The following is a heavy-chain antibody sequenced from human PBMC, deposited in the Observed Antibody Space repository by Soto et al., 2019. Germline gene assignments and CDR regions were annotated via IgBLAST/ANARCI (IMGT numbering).Heavy chain of an antibody. CDR3: ARGGVGATSYYYYGMDV. CDR1: GFTFSSYG. Sequence: EVQLVESGGGLVQPGGSLRLSCAASGFTFSSYGMHWVRQAPGKGLEYVSAISSNGGSTYYANSVKGRFTISRDNSKNTLYLQMGSLRAEDMAVYYCARGGVGATSYYYYGMDVWGQGTTVTVSS. D-gene: IGHD1-26*01. V-gene: IGHV3-64*01. J-gene: IGHJ6*02. CDR2: ISSNGGST.